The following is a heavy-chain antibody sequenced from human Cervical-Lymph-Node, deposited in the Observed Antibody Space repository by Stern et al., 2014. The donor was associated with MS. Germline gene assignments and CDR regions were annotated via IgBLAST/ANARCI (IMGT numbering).Heavy chain of an antibody. Sequence: VQLVESGPGLVKPSETLSLTCTVSGVSISSYYWSWIRQPPGEGLEWIGYIYHSGSATYNPSLKRRVTMSVDTSKRQFSLKLSSVTAADTAVYYCARDVGMDSWGQGTLVTVSS. V-gene: IGHV4-59*01. D-gene: IGHD6-13*01. J-gene: IGHJ5*01. CDR2: IYHSGSA. CDR1: GVSISSYY. CDR3: ARDVGMDS.